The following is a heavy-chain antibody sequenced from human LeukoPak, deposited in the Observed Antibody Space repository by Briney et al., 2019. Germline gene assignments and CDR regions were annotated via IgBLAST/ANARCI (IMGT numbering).Heavy chain of an antibody. CDR1: GFTFSTYA. CDR3: ARGFLGGTDQYFDS. D-gene: IGHD6-19*01. J-gene: IGHJ4*02. V-gene: IGHV3-23*01. CDR2: IGGGGPTT. Sequence: SGGSLRLSCAASGFTFSTYAMNWVRQAPAKGLEWVSTIGGGGPTTDYADSVKDRFTISRDNSKNTLYLQMNSLRAEDTAVYFCARGFLGGTDQYFDSWGQGTLVTVSS.